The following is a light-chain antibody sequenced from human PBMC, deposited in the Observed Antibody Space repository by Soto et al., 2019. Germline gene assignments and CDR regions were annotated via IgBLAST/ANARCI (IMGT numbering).Light chain of an antibody. Sequence: DIQLTQSPSSLSASVGDRVTITCRASQAISSYLAWYQQEPGKVPELLIYATSTLQSGAPSRFSGSGSGTDFTLTISSLQPEDVATYYCHKYNHAPTFGGGIKVEVK. J-gene: IGKJ4*01. CDR3: HKYNHAPT. CDR1: QAISSY. CDR2: ATS. V-gene: IGKV1-27*01.